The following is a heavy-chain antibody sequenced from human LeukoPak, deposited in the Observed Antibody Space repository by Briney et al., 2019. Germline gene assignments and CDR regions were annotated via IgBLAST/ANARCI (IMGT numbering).Heavy chain of an antibody. V-gene: IGHV3-23*01. CDR3: ATLGYCSGGGRETHYGMDV. D-gene: IGHD2-15*01. CDR2: ISGSGGST. J-gene: IGHJ6*02. Sequence: GGSLRLSCAASGFTFSSYAMSWVRQAPGKGLEWVSAISGSGGSTYYADSVKGRFTISRDNSKNTLYLQMNSLRAEDTAVYYCATLGYCSGGGRETHYGMDVWGQGTRSPSP. CDR1: GFTFSSYA.